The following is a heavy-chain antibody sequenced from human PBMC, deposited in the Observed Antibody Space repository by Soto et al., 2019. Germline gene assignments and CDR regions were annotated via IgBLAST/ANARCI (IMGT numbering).Heavy chain of an antibody. CDR2: IIPKLGSA. V-gene: IGHV1-69*01. D-gene: IGHD5-12*01. J-gene: IGHJ4*02. Sequence: QVQLVQSGAEVKEPGSSVKVSCKASGGGNLRDYRTTWVRRAPGQGLEWMGGIIPKLGSANYAQNFQGRVTSTADEFTNTVYLELRGLKSGDTAVYYRARGGYGYNFGAVYRGQGTPVTVSS. CDR1: GGGNLRDYR. CDR3: ARGGYGYNFGAVY.